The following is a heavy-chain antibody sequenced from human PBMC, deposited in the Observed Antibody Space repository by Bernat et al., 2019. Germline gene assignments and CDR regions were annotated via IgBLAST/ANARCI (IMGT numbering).Heavy chain of an antibody. J-gene: IGHJ6*02. V-gene: IGHV1-69*01. CDR3: ATQYCSSTSCTPYYCMDV. CDR1: GGTFSSYA. CDR2: IIPIFGTA. Sequence: QVQLVQSGAEVKKPGSSVKVSCKASGGTFSSYAISWVRQAPGQGLEWMGGIIPIFGTATYAQKFQGRVTITADESTSTASRELSSLRSEDTAVDYCATQYCSSTSCTPYYCMDVWGQGTTVTVSS. D-gene: IGHD2-2*01.